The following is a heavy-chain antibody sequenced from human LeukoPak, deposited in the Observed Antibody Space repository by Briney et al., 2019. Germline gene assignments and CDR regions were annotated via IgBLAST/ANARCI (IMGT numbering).Heavy chain of an antibody. J-gene: IGHJ4*02. CDR1: GSTFSSYA. Sequence: GGSLRLSCAASGSTFSSYAMSWVRQAPGKGLEWVSATTSSGGATYYADSVKGRFTISRDNSKTTLYLQMNSLRAEDTAVYYCAKGHTLRLGELSPLDYWGQGTLVTVSS. CDR2: TTSSGGAT. CDR3: AKGHTLRLGELSPLDY. V-gene: IGHV3-23*01. D-gene: IGHD3-16*02.